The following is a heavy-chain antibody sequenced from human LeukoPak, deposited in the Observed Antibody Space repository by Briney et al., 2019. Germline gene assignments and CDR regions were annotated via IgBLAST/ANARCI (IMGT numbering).Heavy chain of an antibody. Sequence: SETLSLTCTVSGGSISSYYWSWIRQPPGKGLEWIGYIYYSGSTNCNPSLKSRVAISVDTSKNQFSLKLSSVTAADTAVYYCARGSAMIVGDAFDIWGQGTMVTVSS. CDR3: ARGSAMIVGDAFDI. CDR1: GGSISSYY. D-gene: IGHD3-22*01. J-gene: IGHJ3*02. CDR2: IYYSGST. V-gene: IGHV4-59*01.